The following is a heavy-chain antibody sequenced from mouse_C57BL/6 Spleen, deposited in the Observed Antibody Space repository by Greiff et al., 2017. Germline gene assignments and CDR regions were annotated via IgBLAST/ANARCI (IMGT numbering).Heavy chain of an antibody. Sequence: EVQLQQSGAELVRPGASVKLSCTASGFNFTDDYMHWVKQRPDQGLEWIGWIDPENGDTEYDSKFKGKATITADPSSNTASLQLSSLTSEDTAVYYCTTLRGSGVWGQGTTLTVSS. J-gene: IGHJ2*01. V-gene: IGHV14-4*01. CDR1: GFNFTDDY. CDR3: TTLRGSGV. CDR2: IDPENGDT. D-gene: IGHD1-1*01.